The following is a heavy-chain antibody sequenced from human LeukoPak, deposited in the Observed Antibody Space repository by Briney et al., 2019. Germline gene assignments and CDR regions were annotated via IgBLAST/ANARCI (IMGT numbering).Heavy chain of an antibody. CDR1: GFTFSSSG. CDR2: ILYNGSNT. J-gene: IGHJ5*02. CDR3: ARAGGYCSGGSFFPAYSWFDP. Sequence: PGGSLRLSCAASGFTFSSSGMHWVRQGPGKGMEWEAVILYNGSNTNYADSVKGRLTISRENTKNRLYLQMNSLRVEDTAVYYCARAGGYCSGGSFFPAYSWFDPWGQGTLVTVSS. V-gene: IGHV3-33*01. D-gene: IGHD2-15*01.